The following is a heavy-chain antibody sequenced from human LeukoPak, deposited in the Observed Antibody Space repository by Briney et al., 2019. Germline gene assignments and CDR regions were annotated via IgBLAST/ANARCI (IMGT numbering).Heavy chain of an antibody. V-gene: IGHV3-74*01. CDR2: INSDGSST. CDR1: GFTFSSYW. CDR3: ARGTSTSVVTPLGY. J-gene: IGHJ4*02. D-gene: IGHD4-23*01. Sequence: PGGSLRLSCVGSGFTFSSYWMHWVRQTPGKGLVWVSRINSDGSSTSYADSVKGRFTISRDNAKNTLSLQMNSLRVEDTAVYYCARGTSTSVVTPLGYWGQGTLVTVFS.